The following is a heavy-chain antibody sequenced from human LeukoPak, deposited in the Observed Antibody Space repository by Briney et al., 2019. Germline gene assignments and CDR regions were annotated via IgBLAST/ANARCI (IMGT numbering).Heavy chain of an antibody. CDR2: IIPKSGGT. J-gene: IGHJ4*02. Sequence: ASVKVSCKASGYTFTDNYSIHWVRQAPGEGLEWMGWIIPKSGGTSYAQNLQGRVTMTSDTSISTAYMELSGLTSDDTSAYYCARERQRGLRGDYWGQGTLVTVSS. CDR3: ARERQRGLRGDY. V-gene: IGHV1-2*02. CDR1: GYTFTDNYS. D-gene: IGHD3-16*01.